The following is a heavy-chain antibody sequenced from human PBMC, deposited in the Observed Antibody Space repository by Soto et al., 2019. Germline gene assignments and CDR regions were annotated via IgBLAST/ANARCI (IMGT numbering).Heavy chain of an antibody. D-gene: IGHD3-22*01. Sequence: SGPTLVNPTQTLTLSCTFSGFSLSTSGVGVGWIRQPPGKALEWLALIYWNDDKRYSPSLKSRLTITKDTSKNQVVLTMTNMDPVDTATYYCAHSRHHQYYYDSSGYSPFRPWGQGTLVTVSS. V-gene: IGHV2-5*01. CDR1: GFSLSTSGVG. CDR3: AHSRHHQYYYDSSGYSPFRP. CDR2: IYWNDDK. J-gene: IGHJ5*02.